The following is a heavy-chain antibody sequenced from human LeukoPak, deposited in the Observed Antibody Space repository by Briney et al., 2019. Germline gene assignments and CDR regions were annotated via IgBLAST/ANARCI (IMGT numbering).Heavy chain of an antibody. CDR3: ARADRLHGGPYLIGP. Sequence: ASVKVSCKTSGYSFTDYYMHWVRQAPGQGLERMGWINPNSGGTSSAQKFQGRVTMTRDTSITTVYMEVNWLTSDDTAIYYCARADRLHGGPYLIGPWGQGTLVTVSS. D-gene: IGHD2-21*01. V-gene: IGHV1-2*02. CDR1: GYSFTDYY. CDR2: INPNSGGT. J-gene: IGHJ5*02.